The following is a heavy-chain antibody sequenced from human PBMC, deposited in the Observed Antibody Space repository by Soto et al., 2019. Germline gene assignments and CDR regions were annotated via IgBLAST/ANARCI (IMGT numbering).Heavy chain of an antibody. Sequence: GSLRLSCAASGFTLSNYYLSWVRQAPGKGLEWVGNIKGDGSDPHYVDSVKGRFTISRDNAENSIYLQMNSLKAEDTAMYYCARNPVTADWGQGTLVTVSS. V-gene: IGHV3-7*03. J-gene: IGHJ4*02. CDR3: ARNPVTAD. CDR2: IKGDGSDP. CDR1: GFTLSNYY.